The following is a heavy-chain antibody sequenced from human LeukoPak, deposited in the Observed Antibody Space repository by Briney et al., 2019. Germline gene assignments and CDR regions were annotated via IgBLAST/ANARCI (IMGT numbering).Heavy chain of an antibody. Sequence: ASVKVSCKASGYTFTGYYMHWVRQAPGQGLEWMGRINPNCGGTNYAQKFQGRVTMTRDTSISTAYMELSRLRSDDTAVYYCASFVGVATVSDFDYWGQGTLVTVSS. V-gene: IGHV1-2*06. CDR1: GYTFTGYY. J-gene: IGHJ4*02. CDR2: INPNCGGT. D-gene: IGHD4-11*01. CDR3: ASFVGVATVSDFDY.